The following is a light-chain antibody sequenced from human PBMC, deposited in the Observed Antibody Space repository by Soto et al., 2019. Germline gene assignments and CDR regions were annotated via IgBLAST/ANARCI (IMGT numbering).Light chain of an antibody. Sequence: QSVLTHPASVSGSPGQSSTISCTGTSSDVGGYNYVSWYQQHPGKAPKLMIYDVSNRPSGVSNRFSGSKSGNTASLTISGLQAEXEADYYCSSYTSSSTLEVFGTGTKVTVL. CDR1: SSDVGGYNY. V-gene: IGLV2-14*01. J-gene: IGLJ1*01. CDR2: DVS. CDR3: SSYTSSSTLEV.